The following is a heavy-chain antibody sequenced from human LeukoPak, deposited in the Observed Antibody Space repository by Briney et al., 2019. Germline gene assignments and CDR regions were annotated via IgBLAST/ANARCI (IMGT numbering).Heavy chain of an antibody. D-gene: IGHD5-18*01. CDR2: IYPGDSDT. J-gene: IGHJ4*02. Sequence: GESLKISCKGSGYSFTSYWIGWVRQMPGKGLEWMGIIYPGDSDTGYSPSFQGQVTISADKSISTAYLQWSSLKASDTAMYYCARGVDTAMVTFDYWGQGTLVTVSS. CDR1: GYSFTSYW. CDR3: ARGVDTAMVTFDY. V-gene: IGHV5-51*01.